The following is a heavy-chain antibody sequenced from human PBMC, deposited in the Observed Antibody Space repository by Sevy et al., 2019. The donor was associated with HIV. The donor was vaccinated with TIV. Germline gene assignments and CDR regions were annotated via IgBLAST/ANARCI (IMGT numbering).Heavy chain of an antibody. CDR1: GYTFTSYA. CDR2: INAGNGNT. J-gene: IGHJ4*02. D-gene: IGHD3-22*01. CDR3: ARDGFTYDSSGYYPLFDY. Sequence: ASVKVSCKASGYTFTSYAMHWVRQAPGQRLEWMGWINAGNGNTKYSQKFQGRVTITRDTSASTAYMELSSLRSEDTAVYYCARDGFTYDSSGYYPLFDYWGQGTLVTVSS. V-gene: IGHV1-3*01.